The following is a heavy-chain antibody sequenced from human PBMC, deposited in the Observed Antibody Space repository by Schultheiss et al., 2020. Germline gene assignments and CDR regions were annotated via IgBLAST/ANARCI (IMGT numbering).Heavy chain of an antibody. D-gene: IGHD6-13*01. J-gene: IGHJ4*02. CDR3: AHRRGGIAAATCFDY. Sequence: ETLSLTCTVSGGSVSSGSYYWSWIRQPPGKALEWLAHIFSNDEKSYSTSLKSRLTISKDTSKNQVVLTMTNMDPVDTATYYCAHRRGGIAAATCFDYWGKGTLVNVSS. V-gene: IGHV2-26*01. CDR2: IFSNDEK. CDR1: GGSVSSGSYY.